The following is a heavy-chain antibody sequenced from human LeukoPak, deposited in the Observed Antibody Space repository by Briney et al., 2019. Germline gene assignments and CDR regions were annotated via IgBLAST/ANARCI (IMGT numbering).Heavy chain of an antibody. Sequence: GGSLRLSCAASGFTFSKYWMSWVRQAPGKGLEWVAYIKQDGSEKYYVDSVKGRFTISRDNAKNSLYLQMNSLRAEDTAVYYYARDGYINGWRFNYWGQGTLVTVSS. CDR1: GFTFSKYW. D-gene: IGHD5-12*01. V-gene: IGHV3-7*01. CDR3: ARDGYINGWRFNY. J-gene: IGHJ4*02. CDR2: IKQDGSEK.